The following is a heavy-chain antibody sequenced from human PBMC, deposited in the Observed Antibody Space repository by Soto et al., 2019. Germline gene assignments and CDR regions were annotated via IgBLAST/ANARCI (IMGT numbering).Heavy chain of an antibody. Sequence: QVQLVESGGGVVQPGRSLRLSCAASGFTFSSYGMHWVRQAPGKGLEWVAVISYDGSNKYYADSVKGRFTISRDNSKNTLYLQMNGLRAEDTAVYYCAKDLERELSFGVLDYWGQGTLVTVSS. CDR1: GFTFSSYG. D-gene: IGHD3-16*02. CDR2: ISYDGSNK. CDR3: AKDLERELSFGVLDY. V-gene: IGHV3-30*18. J-gene: IGHJ4*02.